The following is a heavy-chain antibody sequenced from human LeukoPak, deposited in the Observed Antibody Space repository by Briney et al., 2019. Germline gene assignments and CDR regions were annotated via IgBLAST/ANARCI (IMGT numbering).Heavy chain of an antibody. CDR2: TIDSGGDT. V-gene: IGHV3-23*01. D-gene: IGHD6-19*01. Sequence: PGVSLRLFCAASGFTFSNYAMSCVPQAPGKGLEWVAATIDSGGDTYYADSVKGLFTNSRDNSKNTLYLQMNNLRTEDTAVYYCAVLTGITVTVPDFWGRGTLVTVSS. CDR1: GFTFSNYA. J-gene: IGHJ4*02. CDR3: AVLTGITVTVPDF.